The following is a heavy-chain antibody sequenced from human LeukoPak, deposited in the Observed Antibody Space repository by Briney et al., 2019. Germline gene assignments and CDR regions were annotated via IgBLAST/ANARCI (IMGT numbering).Heavy chain of an antibody. CDR1: GYTFTGYY. V-gene: IGHV1-2*06. CDR2: INPDSGGT. D-gene: IGHD1-26*01. Sequence: GASVKVSCKASGYTFTGYYMHWVRQAPGQGLEWMGRINPDSGGTNYAQKFQGRVTMTRDTSISTAYMELSRLRSDDTAVYYCARAKVGATPFDYWGQGTLVTVSS. CDR3: ARAKVGATPFDY. J-gene: IGHJ4*02.